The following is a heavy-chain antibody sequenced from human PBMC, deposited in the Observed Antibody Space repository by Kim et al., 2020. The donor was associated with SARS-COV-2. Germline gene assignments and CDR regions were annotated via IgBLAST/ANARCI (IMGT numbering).Heavy chain of an antibody. CDR2: ISSNGGST. D-gene: IGHD3-22*01. V-gene: IGHV3-64D*09. CDR1: GFTFSSYA. Sequence: GGSLRLSCSASGFTFSSYAMHWVRQAPGKGLEYVSAISSNGGSTYYADSVKGRFTIYRDNSKNTLYLQMSSLRAEDTAVYYCVKGITMIVVGNIPGGIDPWGQGTLVTVSS. CDR3: VKGITMIVVGNIPGGIDP. J-gene: IGHJ5*02.